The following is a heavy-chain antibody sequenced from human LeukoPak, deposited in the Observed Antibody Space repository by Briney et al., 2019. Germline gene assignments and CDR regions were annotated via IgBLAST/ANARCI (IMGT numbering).Heavy chain of an antibody. J-gene: IGHJ4*02. D-gene: IGHD3-3*01. CDR3: ARGWSPDY. Sequence: GGSLRLSCAASGFTFSSYGMHWVRQAPGKGLEWVANIKQDGSEKYYVDSVKGRFTISRDNAKNSLYLQMNSLRAEDTAVYYCARGWSPDYWGQGTLVTVSS. CDR2: IKQDGSEK. CDR1: GFTFSSYG. V-gene: IGHV3-7*01.